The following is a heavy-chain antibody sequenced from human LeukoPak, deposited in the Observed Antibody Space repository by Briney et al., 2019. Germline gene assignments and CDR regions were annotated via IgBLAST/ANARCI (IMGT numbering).Heavy chain of an antibody. CDR1: GSSGTTNY. Sequence: GGSLRLSCAASGSSGTTNYMSWVRQAPGKGLEFVSIVYGGDTTVYADSVKGRFTISRDNAKNSLYLQMNSLRAEDTAVYYCARDRESGYSGYDYWGQGTLVTVSS. J-gene: IGHJ4*02. V-gene: IGHV3-66*01. D-gene: IGHD5-12*01. CDR2: VYGGDTT. CDR3: ARDRESGYSGYDY.